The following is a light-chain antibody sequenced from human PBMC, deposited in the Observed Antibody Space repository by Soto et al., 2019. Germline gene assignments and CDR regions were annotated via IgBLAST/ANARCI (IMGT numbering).Light chain of an antibody. CDR1: SSDVGGYNY. CDR2: EVN. V-gene: IGLV2-8*01. J-gene: IGLJ1*01. CDR3: TSYAGGNNV. Sequence: QSALTQPPSASGSPGQSVTISCTGTSSDVGGYNYVSWYQQHPGKVPKLMVYEVNKRPSGVPDRFSGSKSGNTASLTVSGLQAEYEADYYFTSYAGGNNVFGTGTKVTVL.